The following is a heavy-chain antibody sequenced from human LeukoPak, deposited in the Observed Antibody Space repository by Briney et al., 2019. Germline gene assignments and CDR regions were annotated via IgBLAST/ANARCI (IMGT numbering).Heavy chain of an antibody. Sequence: GESLRLSCAASGFTFSSYAMHWVRQAPGKGLEWVAVISYDGSNKYYADSVKGRFTISRDNSKNTLYLQMNSLRAEDTAVYYCARVARVYRYYSGMDVWGQGTTVTVSS. V-gene: IGHV3-30-3*01. J-gene: IGHJ6*02. CDR1: GFTFSSYA. CDR3: ARVARVYRYYSGMDV. CDR2: ISYDGSNK. D-gene: IGHD3-10*01.